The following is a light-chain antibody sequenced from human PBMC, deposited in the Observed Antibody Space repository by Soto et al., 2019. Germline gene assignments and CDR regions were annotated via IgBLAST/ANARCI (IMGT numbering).Light chain of an antibody. V-gene: IGKV3-15*01. Sequence: KMMTQSPATLSVSPGERATLSCRASQSVSSNLAWYQQTPGQAPRLLIYGASTRATGIPARFSGSGSGTEFTLTISSLQSEDFAVYYCQQYNNWPRTFGQGTKVDIK. CDR3: QQYNNWPRT. CDR1: QSVSSN. CDR2: GAS. J-gene: IGKJ1*01.